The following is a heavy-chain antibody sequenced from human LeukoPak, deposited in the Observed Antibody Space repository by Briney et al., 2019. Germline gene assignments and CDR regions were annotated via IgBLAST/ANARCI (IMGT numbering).Heavy chain of an antibody. CDR1: GFTFSNYW. J-gene: IGHJ6*02. CDR2: IKRDGSEK. CDR3: ARDRYSSGGLDV. V-gene: IGHV3-7*04. Sequence: GGSLRLSCAASGFTFSNYWMSWVRQAPGKGLEWVANIKRDGSEKYYVDSVKGRFTVSRDNAKNSLYLQMNSLRAEDTAVYYCARDRYSSGGLDVWGQGTTVTVSS. D-gene: IGHD3-22*01.